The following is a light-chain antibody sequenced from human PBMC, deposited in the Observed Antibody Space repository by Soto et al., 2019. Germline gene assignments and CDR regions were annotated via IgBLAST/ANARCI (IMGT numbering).Light chain of an antibody. Sequence: SYELTQPLSVSVSLGQTARITCGGNNSGSKNVHWYQQKPGQAPVLVIYRDSNRPSGIPERFSGSNSGNTATLTISRAQAGDEADYYCQVWDSSKVVFGGGTKLTVL. J-gene: IGLJ2*01. CDR3: QVWDSSKVV. CDR1: NSGSKN. V-gene: IGLV3-9*01. CDR2: RDS.